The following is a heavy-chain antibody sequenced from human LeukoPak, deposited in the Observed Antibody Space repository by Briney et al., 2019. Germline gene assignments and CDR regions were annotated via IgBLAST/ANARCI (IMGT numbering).Heavy chain of an antibody. CDR1: GFTFSSYA. V-gene: IGHV3-23*01. D-gene: IGHD3-10*01. Sequence: GGSLRLSCAASGFTFSSYAMSWVRQAPGKGLERVSAISGSGGSTYYADSVKGRFTISRDDSKDTLYLQMHSLRVDDTAVYYCVIRPPFPTVRGVTSDYWGQGTLVTVSS. CDR3: VIRPPFPTVRGVTSDY. CDR2: ISGSGGST. J-gene: IGHJ4*02.